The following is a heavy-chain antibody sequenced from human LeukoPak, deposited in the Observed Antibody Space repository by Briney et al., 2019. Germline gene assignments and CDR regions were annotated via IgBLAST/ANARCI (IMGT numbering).Heavy chain of an antibody. CDR3: ARDSPRDSGSSLPD. CDR2: IKEDGTET. CDR1: RFTFSNYW. Sequence: SGGSLRLSCAASRFTFSNYWMSWVRQAPGKGLEWVANIKEDGTETRYVDSVKGRFTISRDNAKNSLFLQMNSLRVEDTAVYYCARDSPRDSGSSLPDWGQGTLVTVSS. D-gene: IGHD3-10*01. J-gene: IGHJ4*02. V-gene: IGHV3-7*01.